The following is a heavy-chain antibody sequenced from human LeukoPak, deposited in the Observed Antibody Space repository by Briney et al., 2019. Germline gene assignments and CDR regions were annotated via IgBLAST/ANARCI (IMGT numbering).Heavy chain of an antibody. CDR3: AKFRALWFGELDY. CDR2: IRYDGSNK. Sequence: QPGGSLRLSCAASGFTFSSYGMHWVRQAPGKGLEWVAFIRYDGSNKYYADSVKGRFTISRDNSKNTLYLQMNSLRAEDTAVYYCAKFRALWFGELDYWGQGTLVTVSS. CDR1: GFTFSSYG. J-gene: IGHJ4*02. D-gene: IGHD3-10*01. V-gene: IGHV3-30*02.